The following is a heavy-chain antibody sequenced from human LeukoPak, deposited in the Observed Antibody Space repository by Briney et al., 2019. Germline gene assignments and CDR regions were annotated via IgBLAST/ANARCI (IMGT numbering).Heavy chain of an antibody. Sequence: PSETLSLTCTVSGDSINRHYWSWIRQTPGTGLEWIGYISYRGSTNYNPSLKSRVTMSVDTSNNQFSLRLSSVTAADTAVYYCATNAGPAALDAIDIWGQGTIVILSS. J-gene: IGHJ3*02. CDR1: GDSINRHY. V-gene: IGHV4-59*08. CDR3: ATNAGPAALDAIDI. D-gene: IGHD2-2*01. CDR2: ISYRGST.